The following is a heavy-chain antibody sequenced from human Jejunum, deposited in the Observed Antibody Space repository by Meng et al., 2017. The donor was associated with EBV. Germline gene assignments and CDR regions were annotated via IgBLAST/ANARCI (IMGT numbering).Heavy chain of an antibody. Sequence: QVPLQVRGQGLVQPSGPLSRTGGVSGDSIISTDTWWSWVRQPPGKGLEWIGEIFHAGNTNYNPSLKSQVTMSVDTSKNQFSLNLSSVTAADSAVYYCARGSHYTWDVWGQGTLVTAPQ. CDR2: IFHAGNT. CDR1: GDSIISTDTW. V-gene: IGHV4-4*02. J-gene: IGHJ4*02. D-gene: IGHD3-16*01. CDR3: ARGSHYTWDV.